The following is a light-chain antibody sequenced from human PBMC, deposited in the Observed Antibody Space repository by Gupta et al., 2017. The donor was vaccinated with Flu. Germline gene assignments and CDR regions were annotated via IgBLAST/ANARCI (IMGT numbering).Light chain of an antibody. J-gene: IGKJ3*01. CDR3: QQYNNWPGFT. Sequence: ATLSVSPGERATLSCRASQSVSSNLAWYQQKPGQAPRLLIYGASTRATGIPARFSGSGSGTEFTPTISSLQSEDFAVYYCQQYNNWPGFTFGPGTKVDIK. CDR1: QSVSSN. CDR2: GAS. V-gene: IGKV3-15*01.